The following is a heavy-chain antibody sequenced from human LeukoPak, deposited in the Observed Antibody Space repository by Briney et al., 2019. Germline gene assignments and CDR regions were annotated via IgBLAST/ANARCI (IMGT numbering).Heavy chain of an antibody. V-gene: IGHV3-11*06. Sequence: GGSLRLSCAASGFTFSDYYMSWIRQAPGKGLEWVSHSSSSSSYTNYADSVKGRFTISRDNAKNSLYLQMNSLRAEDTAVYYCAREHLYYYGSGSYGGMDVWGKGTTVTVSS. J-gene: IGHJ6*04. CDR3: AREHLYYYGSGSYGGMDV. CDR2: SSSSSSYT. CDR1: GFTFSDYY. D-gene: IGHD3-10*01.